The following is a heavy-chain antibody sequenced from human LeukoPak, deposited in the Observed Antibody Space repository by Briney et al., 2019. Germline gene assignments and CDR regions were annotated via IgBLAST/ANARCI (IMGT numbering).Heavy chain of an antibody. Sequence: KVSCKASGYTFTGYYMHWVRQMPGKGLEWMGIIYPGDSDTTYSPSFQGQVTISADKSISTAYLQWSSLKASDTAMYYCARRGYDSSGYRDAFDIWGQGTMVTVSS. CDR3: ARRGYDSSGYRDAFDI. CDR2: IYPGDSDT. J-gene: IGHJ3*02. D-gene: IGHD3-22*01. V-gene: IGHV5-51*01. CDR1: GYTFTGYY.